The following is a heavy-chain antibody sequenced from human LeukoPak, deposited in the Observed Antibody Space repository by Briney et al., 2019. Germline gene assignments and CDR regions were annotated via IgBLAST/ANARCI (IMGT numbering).Heavy chain of an antibody. CDR3: ARVDPDSSSTLEVFDY. Sequence: SETLSLTCTVSGGSISSYYWSWIRQPPGKGLEWIGYIHYSGSTNYKASLKSRVTISVDTSKNQFSLKLSSVTAADTAVYYCARVDPDSSSTLEVFDYWGQGTLVTVSS. J-gene: IGHJ4*02. D-gene: IGHD6-6*01. CDR2: IHYSGST. CDR1: GGSISSYY. V-gene: IGHV4-59*01.